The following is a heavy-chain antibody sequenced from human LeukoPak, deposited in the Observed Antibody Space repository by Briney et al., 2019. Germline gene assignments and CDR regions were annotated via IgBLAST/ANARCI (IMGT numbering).Heavy chain of an antibody. CDR3: ARGPGGGYDWLGY. Sequence: ASVKVSCKASGYIFTGYYLHWVRQAPGQGLEWMGWSNPTSGSTNYAQKVQGRVTMTRDTSISTAYMELSRLRSDDTAVYCCARGPGGGYDWLGYWGQGTLVTVSS. CDR1: GYIFTGYY. CDR2: SNPTSGST. D-gene: IGHD5-12*01. V-gene: IGHV1-2*02. J-gene: IGHJ4*02.